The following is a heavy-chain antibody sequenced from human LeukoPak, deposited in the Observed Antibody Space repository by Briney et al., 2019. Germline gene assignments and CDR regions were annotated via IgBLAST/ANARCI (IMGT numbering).Heavy chain of an antibody. CDR1: GGSISSYY. CDR2: IYYSGST. D-gene: IGHD3-10*01. Sequence: SETLSLTCTVSGGSISSYYWSWIRQPPGKGLEWIGYIYYSGSTNYNPSLKSRVTISVDTSKNQFSLKLSSVTAADTAVYYCARWREVRGGGWFDPWGQGTLVTVSS. V-gene: IGHV4-59*01. J-gene: IGHJ5*02. CDR3: ARWREVRGGGWFDP.